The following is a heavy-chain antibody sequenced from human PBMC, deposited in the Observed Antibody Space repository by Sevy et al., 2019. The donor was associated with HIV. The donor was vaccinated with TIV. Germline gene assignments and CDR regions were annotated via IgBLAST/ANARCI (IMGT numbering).Heavy chain of an antibody. J-gene: IGHJ6*03. D-gene: IGHD3-22*01. CDR2: IKSKTDGGTT. V-gene: IGHV3-15*01. CDR3: TTGREIVEANYYYYMDV. CDR1: GFTFSNAW. Sequence: GGSLRLSCAASGFTFSNAWMSWVRQAPGKGLEWVGRIKSKTDGGTTDYAAPVKGRFTISRDDSKNTLYLQMNSLKTEDTAVYYCTTGREIVEANYYYYMDVWGKGTTVTVSS.